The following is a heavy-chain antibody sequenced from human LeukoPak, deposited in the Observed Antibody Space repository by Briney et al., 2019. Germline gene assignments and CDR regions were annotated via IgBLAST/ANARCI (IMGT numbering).Heavy chain of an antibody. V-gene: IGHV3-66*01. Sequence: PGGSLRLSCAASGFTVSSNYMSWVRQAPGKGLEWVSVIYSGGSTYYADSVKGRFTISRDNSKNTLYPQMNSLRAEDTAVYYCARSSTVTTSYYYYGMDVWGQGTTVTVSS. D-gene: IGHD4-17*01. CDR2: IYSGGST. CDR3: ARSSTVTTSYYYYGMDV. CDR1: GFTVSSNY. J-gene: IGHJ6*02.